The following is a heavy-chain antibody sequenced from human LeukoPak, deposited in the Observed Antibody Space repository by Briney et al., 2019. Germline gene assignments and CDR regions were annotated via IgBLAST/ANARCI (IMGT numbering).Heavy chain of an antibody. CDR1: GYTFTGYY. J-gene: IGHJ5*02. Sequence: VASVKVSCKASGYTFTGYYMHWVRQAPGQGLEWMGWINPNSGGTNYAQTFRGRVTMTRDTSISTAYMELSRLRSDDTAVYYCARVRPKMTTVTPGWFDPWGQGTLVTVSS. D-gene: IGHD4-11*01. CDR3: ARVRPKMTTVTPGWFDP. V-gene: IGHV1-2*02. CDR2: INPNSGGT.